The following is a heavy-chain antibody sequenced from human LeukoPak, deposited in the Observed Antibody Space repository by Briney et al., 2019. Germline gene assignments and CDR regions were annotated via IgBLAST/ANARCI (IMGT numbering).Heavy chain of an antibody. CDR2: INHSGST. J-gene: IGHJ4*02. D-gene: IGHD3-22*01. CDR1: GGSFSGYY. CDR3: ANYYGSSGYSGFDY. V-gene: IGHV4-34*01. Sequence: ASETLSLTCAVYGGSFSGYYWSWIRQPPGKGLEWIGEINHSGSTNYNPSLKSRVTISVDTSKNQFSLKLSSVTAADTAVYYCANYYGSSGYSGFDYWGQGTLVTVSS.